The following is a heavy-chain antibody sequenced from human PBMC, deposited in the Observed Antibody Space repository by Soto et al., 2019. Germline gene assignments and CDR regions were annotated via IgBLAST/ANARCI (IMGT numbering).Heavy chain of an antibody. J-gene: IGHJ4*02. CDR2: ISYDGSNK. CDR1: GFTFSSYA. V-gene: IGHV3-30-3*01. D-gene: IGHD5-12*01. CDR3: ARADVEMATSLDY. Sequence: SLRLSCAASGFTFSSYAMHWVRQAPGKGLEWVAVISYDGSNKYYADSVKGRFTISRDNSKNTLYLQWSSLKASDTAMYYCARADVEMATSLDYWGQGTLVTVSS.